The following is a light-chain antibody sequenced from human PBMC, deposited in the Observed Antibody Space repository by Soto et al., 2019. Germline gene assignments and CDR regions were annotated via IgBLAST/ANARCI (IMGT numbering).Light chain of an antibody. V-gene: IGKV3-20*01. J-gene: IGKJ1*01. CDR3: QQYGRSPQT. CDR2: AAS. Sequence: EIVLTHSPGTLSFSPWESATLSFSASQSVSSSDLAWYQQKPGQAPRLLIYAASNTATGIPDRFSGSGSGTNFTLTISRLEPEDFAVYYCQQYGRSPQTFGQGTKVDI. CDR1: QSVSSSD.